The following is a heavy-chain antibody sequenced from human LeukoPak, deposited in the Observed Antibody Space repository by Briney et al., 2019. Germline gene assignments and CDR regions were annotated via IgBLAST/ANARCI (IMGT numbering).Heavy chain of an antibody. J-gene: IGHJ4*02. V-gene: IGHV1-18*01. CDR3: ARGEYYYYDSSGYPPDY. D-gene: IGHD3-22*01. Sequence: GASVKVSCKASGYTFTSYGISWVRQAPGQGLEWMGWISAYNGNTNYAQKLQGRVTMTTDTSTSTAYMELRSLRSDDTAVYYCARGEYYYYDSSGYPPDYWGQGTLVTVSS. CDR1: GYTFTSYG. CDR2: ISAYNGNT.